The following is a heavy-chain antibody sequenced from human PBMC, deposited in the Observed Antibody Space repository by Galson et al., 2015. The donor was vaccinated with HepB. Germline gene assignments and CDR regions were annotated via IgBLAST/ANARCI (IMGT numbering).Heavy chain of an antibody. CDR1: GFTFSSSA. CDR3: ARGGGSYNL. V-gene: IGHV3-21*01. J-gene: IGHJ4*02. D-gene: IGHD2-15*01. Sequence: LSCAASGFTFSSSAMNWVRQAPGKGLEWVSSINSGSTSISYGDSMKGRFTISRDNAKNSVYLQMNSLRVEDTAVYYCARGGGSYNLWGQGTLVTVSS. CDR2: INSGSTSI.